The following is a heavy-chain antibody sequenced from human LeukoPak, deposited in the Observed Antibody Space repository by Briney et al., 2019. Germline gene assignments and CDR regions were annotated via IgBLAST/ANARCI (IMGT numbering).Heavy chain of an antibody. CDR2: IRQDGRET. J-gene: IGHJ4*02. CDR3: ARGGYSSSGLCFDL. V-gene: IGHV3-7*03. D-gene: IGHD2-15*01. Sequence: GGSLRLSCAASGFTFNNFWMSWVRQSPEKGLEWLANIRQDGRETYYVDSVKGRFTISRDSAKNSLFLQMNSLRAEDTAVYYCARGGYSSSGLCFDLWGQGTLVTVSS. CDR1: GFTFNNFW.